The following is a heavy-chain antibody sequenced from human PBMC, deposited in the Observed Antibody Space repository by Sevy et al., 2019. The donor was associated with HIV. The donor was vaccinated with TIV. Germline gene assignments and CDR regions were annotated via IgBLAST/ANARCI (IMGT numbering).Heavy chain of an antibody. D-gene: IGHD3-16*02. J-gene: IGHJ5*02. V-gene: IGHV3-21*01. CDR1: GFTFSSYS. CDR2: ISSSSSYI. Sequence: GGSLRLSCAASGFTFSSYSMNWVRQAPGKGLEWVSSISSSSSYIYYADSVKGRFTISRDNAKNSLYLQMNSLRAEDTAVYYCAREHRGQHTRWFDPWGQGALVTVSS. CDR3: AREHRGQHTRWFDP.